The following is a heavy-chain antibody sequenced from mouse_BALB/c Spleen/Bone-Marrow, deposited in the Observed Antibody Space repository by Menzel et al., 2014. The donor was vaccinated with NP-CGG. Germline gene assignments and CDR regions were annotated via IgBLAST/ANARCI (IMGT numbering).Heavy chain of an antibody. CDR1: GFNIXDTY. Sequence: VQLQQSGAELVKPGASVKLSCTASGFNIXDTYMHWVKQRPEQGLEWIGRIDPANGNTKYDPKFQGKATITADTSSNTAYLQLSSLTSEDTAVYYCASYYYGHYLDYWGQGTTLTVSS. CDR3: ASYYYGHYLDY. CDR2: IDPANGNT. V-gene: IGHV14-3*02. J-gene: IGHJ2*01. D-gene: IGHD1-1*01.